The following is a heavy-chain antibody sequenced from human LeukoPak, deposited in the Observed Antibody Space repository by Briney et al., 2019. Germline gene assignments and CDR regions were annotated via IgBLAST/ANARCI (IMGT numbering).Heavy chain of an antibody. D-gene: IGHD3-10*01. J-gene: IGHJ4*02. CDR2: ISGTGATT. V-gene: IGHV3-23*01. CDR3: AKDQRFGDLDDY. CDR1: GFIFNNYA. Sequence: GGSVRLFCAACGFIFNNYAMSWVRQAPGKGVEWVSSISGTGATTYYADSVKGRFAISRDNSKNTLYLQMSSLRAEDTAVYYCAKDQRFGDLDDYRGQGTLVTVSS.